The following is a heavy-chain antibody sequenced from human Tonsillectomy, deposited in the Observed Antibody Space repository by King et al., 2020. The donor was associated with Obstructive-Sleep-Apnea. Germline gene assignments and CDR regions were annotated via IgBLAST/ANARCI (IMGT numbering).Heavy chain of an antibody. CDR2: IRYDGSNK. J-gene: IGHJ6*02. V-gene: IGHV3-30*02. D-gene: IGHD1-26*01. Sequence: VQLVESGGGVVQPGGSLRLSCAASGFTFSNYGMHWVRQAPGKGLEWVAFIRYDGSNKYYADSVVGRFTISRDNSKNTLYLQMNSLRPEDTAVYYCAKAGELPAGYYYYGLDVWGQGTTVTVSS. CDR3: AKAGELPAGYYYYGLDV. CDR1: GFTFSNYG.